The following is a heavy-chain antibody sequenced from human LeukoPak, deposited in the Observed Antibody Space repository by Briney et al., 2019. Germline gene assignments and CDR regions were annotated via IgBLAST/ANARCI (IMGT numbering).Heavy chain of an antibody. CDR2: ISSSSSTI. CDR3: ARSGYDFYYYMDV. V-gene: IGHV3-48*03. J-gene: IGHJ6*03. D-gene: IGHD5-12*01. Sequence: PGGSLRLSCAASGFTFSSYEMNWVRQAPGKGLEWVSYISSSSSTIYYADSVKGRFTISRDNAKNSLYLQMNSLRAEDTAVYYCARSGYDFYYYMDVWGKGTTVTVSS. CDR1: GFTFSSYE.